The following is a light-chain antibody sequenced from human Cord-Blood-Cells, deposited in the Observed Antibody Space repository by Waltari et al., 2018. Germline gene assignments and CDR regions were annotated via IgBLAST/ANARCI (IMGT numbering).Light chain of an antibody. V-gene: IGKV1-5*03. CDR2: KAS. J-gene: IGKJ2*01. Sequence: DIQMTQSPSTLSASVGDRVTITYRASQSISSWLAWYQQTPGKAPKLLIYKASSLESGVPSRVRGSGSGTEVALTISSLQPDDVATYYCQQYNSYSYTFGQGTKLEIK. CDR1: QSISSW. CDR3: QQYNSYSYT.